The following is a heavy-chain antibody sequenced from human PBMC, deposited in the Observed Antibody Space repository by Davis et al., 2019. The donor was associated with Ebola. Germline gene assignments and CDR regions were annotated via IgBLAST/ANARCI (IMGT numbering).Heavy chain of an antibody. CDR3: ARQGTTSWDS. CDR2: IYTGDSDT. J-gene: IGHJ4*02. Sequence: GESLKISCKDSGNSFTSHWIGWVRQMPGKGLDWMGIIYTGDSDTSYSPSFRGQVTISADKSMKTAFLQWSSLKASDTATYYCARQGTTSWDSWGQGTLVTVSS. D-gene: IGHD2-2*01. V-gene: IGHV5-51*01. CDR1: GNSFTSHW.